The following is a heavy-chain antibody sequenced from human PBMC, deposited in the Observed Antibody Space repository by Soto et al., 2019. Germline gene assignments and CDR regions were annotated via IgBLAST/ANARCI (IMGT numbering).Heavy chain of an antibody. J-gene: IGHJ5*02. CDR3: AREETVVPAAMENWFDP. CDR1: GGTFSSYA. CDR2: IIPILGTA. Sequence: QVQLVQSGAEVKKPGSSVKVSCKASGGTFSSYAISWVRQAPGQGLEWMGGIIPILGTANYAQKFQGRVTITADESTSTAYMELSSLRSEDTAVYYCAREETVVPAAMENWFDPWGQGTLVTVSS. V-gene: IGHV1-69*01. D-gene: IGHD2-2*01.